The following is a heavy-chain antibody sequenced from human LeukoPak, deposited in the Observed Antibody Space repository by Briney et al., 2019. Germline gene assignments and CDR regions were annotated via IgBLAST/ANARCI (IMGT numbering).Heavy chain of an antibody. D-gene: IGHD5-18*01. J-gene: IGHJ4*02. Sequence: PGASVKVSCKASGYTFTDYYIHWVRQAPGQGLEWMGWINANSGGTIYAQKFQGRVTMARDTSISTAYMEVSRLRSDDTAVYYCARDRSALGYRQFDNWGQGTLVTVSS. V-gene: IGHV1-2*02. CDR2: INANSGGT. CDR3: ARDRSALGYRQFDN. CDR1: GYTFTDYY.